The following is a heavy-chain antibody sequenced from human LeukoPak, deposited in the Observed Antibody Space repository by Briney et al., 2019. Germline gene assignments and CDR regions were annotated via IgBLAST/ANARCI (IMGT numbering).Heavy chain of an antibody. J-gene: IGHJ5*02. V-gene: IGHV3-74*01. D-gene: IGHD2-15*01. CDR2: INDDGSDT. CDR3: VRGGPSTWS. Sequence: GGSLRLSCAASGFTFKLYWMHWVRQVPGKRPVWVSRINDDGSDTIYADSVRGRFTISRDDAKNTVYLQMNNLKAEDTAVYYCVRGGPSTWSWGQGTLVTVSS. CDR1: GFTFKLYW.